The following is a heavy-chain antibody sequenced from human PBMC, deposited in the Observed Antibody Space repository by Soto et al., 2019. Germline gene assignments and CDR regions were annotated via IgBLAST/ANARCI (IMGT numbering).Heavy chain of an antibody. CDR1: GGSISSSSYY. J-gene: IGHJ1*01. CDR3: WGPCCHRRRVGILPH. D-gene: IGHD3-16*01. Sequence: QLQLQESGPGLVKPSETLSLTCTVSGGSISSSSYYWGWIRQPPGKGLEWIGSIYYSGSTYYNPSLKGRGTLTRDTSQDQFPLEAGPVDAAGTGVEYWWGPCCHRRRVGILPHLGQGTLVTVSS. CDR2: IYYSGST. V-gene: IGHV4-39*03.